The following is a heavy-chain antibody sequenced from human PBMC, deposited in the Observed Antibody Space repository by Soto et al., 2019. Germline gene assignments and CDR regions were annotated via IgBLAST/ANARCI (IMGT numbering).Heavy chain of an antibody. CDR3: ARTEVVADYYYYYMDV. CDR1: GFTVSSNY. V-gene: IGHV3-66*01. D-gene: IGHD2-15*01. Sequence: GGSLRLSCAASGFTVSSNYMSWVRQAPGKGLEWVSVIYSGGSTYYADSVKGRFTISRDNSKNTLYLQMNGLRAEDTAVYYCARTEVVADYYYYYMDVWGKGTTVTVSS. CDR2: IYSGGST. J-gene: IGHJ6*03.